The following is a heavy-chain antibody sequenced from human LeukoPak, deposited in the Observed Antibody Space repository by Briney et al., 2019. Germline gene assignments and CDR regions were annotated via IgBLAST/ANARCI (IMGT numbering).Heavy chain of an antibody. CDR3: ARDMVTMVRGVKYYFDY. V-gene: IGHV3-53*01. CDR2: IYSGGST. D-gene: IGHD3-10*01. CDR1: GFTVSSNY. Sequence: GGSLRLSCAASGFTVSSNYMSWVRQAPGKGLEWVSVIYSGGSTYYADSVKGRFTISRDNSKNTLYLQMNSLRAEDTAVYYCARDMVTMVRGVKYYFDYWGQGTLVTVSS. J-gene: IGHJ4*02.